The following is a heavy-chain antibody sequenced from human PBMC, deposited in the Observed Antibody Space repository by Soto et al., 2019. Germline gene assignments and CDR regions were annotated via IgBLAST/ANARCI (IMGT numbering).Heavy chain of an antibody. CDR2: IYYSGST. CDR3: ARSGAVAWGV. J-gene: IGHJ6*02. CDR1: GGSISSYY. D-gene: IGHD6-19*01. V-gene: IGHV4-59*01. Sequence: PSETLSLTCTVSGGSISSYYWSWIRQPPGKGLEWIGYIYYSGSTNYNPSLKSRVTISVDTSKNQFSLKLSSVTAADTAVYYCARSGAVAWGVWGQGTTVTVSS.